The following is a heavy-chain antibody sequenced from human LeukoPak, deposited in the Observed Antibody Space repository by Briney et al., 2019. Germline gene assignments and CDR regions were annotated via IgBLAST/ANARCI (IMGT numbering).Heavy chain of an antibody. Sequence: GGSLRLSCAASGFTFSSYAMSWVRQAPGKGLEWISAISGSGGSTYYADSVKGRFTISRDNSKNTLYLQMNSLRAEDTAVYYCAKVTGYYRTGDYWGQGTLVTVSS. D-gene: IGHD3-9*01. CDR3: AKVTGYYRTGDY. V-gene: IGHV3-23*01. J-gene: IGHJ4*02. CDR1: GFTFSSYA. CDR2: ISGSGGST.